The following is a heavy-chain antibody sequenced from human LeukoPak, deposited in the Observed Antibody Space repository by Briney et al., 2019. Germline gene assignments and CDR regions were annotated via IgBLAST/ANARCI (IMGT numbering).Heavy chain of an antibody. Sequence: GGSLRLSCAASGFIFNKAWMNWVRQAPGKGPEWVGRIKSNNDGGTTDYASPVEGRFIISRDDSKNTIYLQMNRLIVDDTAIYYCTPVMVEDRGFWGQGTLVTVSS. V-gene: IGHV3-15*01. J-gene: IGHJ4*02. CDR1: GFIFNKAW. D-gene: IGHD2-21*01. CDR3: TPVMVEDRGF. CDR2: IKSNNDGGTT.